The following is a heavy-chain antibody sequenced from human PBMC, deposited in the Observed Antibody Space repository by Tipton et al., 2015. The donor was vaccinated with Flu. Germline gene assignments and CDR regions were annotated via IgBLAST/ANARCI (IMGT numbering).Heavy chain of an antibody. J-gene: IGHJ2*01. V-gene: IGHV3-23*01. CDR2: ISGLGDST. CDR1: GFTFSNYA. Sequence: SLRLSCEASGFTFSNYAMNWVRQSPGKGLEWVSAISGLGDSTYDADSVKGRFTISRDNAKNTLYLQMNSLRAEDTAVYYCTRVEHSSGWFPGYFDLWGRGTLVTVSS. D-gene: IGHD6-19*01. CDR3: TRVEHSSGWFPGYFDL.